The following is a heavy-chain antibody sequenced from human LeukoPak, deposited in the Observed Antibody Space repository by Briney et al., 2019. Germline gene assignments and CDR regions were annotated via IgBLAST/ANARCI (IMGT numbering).Heavy chain of an antibody. CDR1: GFNVSGNY. V-gene: IGHV3-53*01. J-gene: IGHJ6*02. CDR3: ARGREVSTGYYYYYGMDV. D-gene: IGHD1-1*01. CDR2: IYSGGAT. Sequence: GGSLRLSCEASGFNVSGNYMSWVRQAPGKGLERVSVIYSGGATYNADSVTGRFTISRDNSKNTVYLQINSLRAEDTAVYYCARGREVSTGYYYYYGMDVWGQGTTVTVSS.